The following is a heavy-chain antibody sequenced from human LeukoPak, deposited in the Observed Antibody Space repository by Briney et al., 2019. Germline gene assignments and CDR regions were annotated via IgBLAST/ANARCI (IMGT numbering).Heavy chain of an antibody. CDR3: ARDRWAYYDSSGYYGRYFDY. CDR1: GYTFTSYG. CDR2: ISAYNGNT. D-gene: IGHD3-22*01. J-gene: IGHJ4*02. V-gene: IGHV1-18*01. Sequence: ASVKVSCKACGYTFTSYGISWVRQDPGQGLEWMGWISAYNGNTNYAQKLQGRVTMTTDTSTSTAYMELRSLRSDDTAVYYCARDRWAYYDSSGYYGRYFDYWGQGTLVTVSS.